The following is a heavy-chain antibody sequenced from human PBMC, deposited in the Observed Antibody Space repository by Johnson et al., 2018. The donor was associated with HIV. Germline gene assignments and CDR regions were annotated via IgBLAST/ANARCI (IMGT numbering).Heavy chain of an antibody. CDR2: TRNKANSYTT. V-gene: IGHV3-72*01. D-gene: IGHD3-3*01. J-gene: IGHJ3*01. CDR1: GFTFSDHY. Sequence: VQLVESGGGLVQPGGSLRLSCAASGFTFSDHYMDWVRQAPGQGLEWVGRTRNKANSYTTEYAAFVKGRFTISRDNSKNTLYLEMNDLRAEDTAVYYCAKGFWTFDLWGPGTMVTVSS. CDR3: AKGFWTFDL.